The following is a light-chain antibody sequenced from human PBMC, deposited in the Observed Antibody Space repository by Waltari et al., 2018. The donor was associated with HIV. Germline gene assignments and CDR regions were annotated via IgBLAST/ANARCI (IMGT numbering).Light chain of an antibody. CDR1: SHSSHY. V-gene: IGLV3-19*01. CDR2: GKN. J-gene: IGLJ1*01. Sequence: SSELTQDPAVSVALGQSVRITCQGESHSSHYASWYHQKPGQAPVLLIYGKNNRPSGIPDRFSGSSSGNTASLTITGAQAEDEADYYCNSRDTSGNHLEVFGTGTKVTVL. CDR3: NSRDTSGNHLEV.